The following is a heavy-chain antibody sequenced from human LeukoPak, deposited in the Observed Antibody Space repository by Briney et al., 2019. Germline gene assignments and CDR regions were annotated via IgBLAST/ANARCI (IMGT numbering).Heavy chain of an antibody. CDR3: ARADYSSTWSHDYYYMDV. J-gene: IGHJ6*03. Sequence: SETLSLTCTVSGGSISSSSYYWGWIRQPPGEGLEWIGSIFYNGRSYHNPSLKSRVTISVDTSKNQYSLKLSSVTAEDTAVYYCARADYSSTWSHDYYYMDVWGKGTTVTVSS. V-gene: IGHV4-39*07. CDR2: IFYNGRS. D-gene: IGHD6-13*01. CDR1: GGSISSSSYY.